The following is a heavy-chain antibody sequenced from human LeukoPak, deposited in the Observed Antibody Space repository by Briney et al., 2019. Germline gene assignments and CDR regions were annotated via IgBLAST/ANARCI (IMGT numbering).Heavy chain of an antibody. J-gene: IGHJ6*03. Sequence: GESLKIFRKGSGYSFTTYWIGRVRQMPRKGLEWMGIIYPGDSDTRYNPSFQGQVTISADKSISTAYLQWSSLKASDTARYYCSRSGVVTFYQYMDVWGTGTTVTVSS. V-gene: IGHV5-51*01. CDR3: SRSGVVTFYQYMDV. CDR1: GYSFTTYW. D-gene: IGHD3-3*01. CDR2: IYPGDSDT.